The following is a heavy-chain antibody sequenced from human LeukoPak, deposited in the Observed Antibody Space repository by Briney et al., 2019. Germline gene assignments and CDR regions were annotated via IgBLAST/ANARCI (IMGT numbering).Heavy chain of an antibody. D-gene: IGHD6-19*01. Sequence: GASVKVSCKASGGTFSSYAISWVRQAPGQGLEWMGGIIPIFGTANYAQQFQGRVTITADESTSTAYMELSSLRSEDTAVYYCARDHYRGAVAHGGYYYYGMDVWGQGTTVTVSS. V-gene: IGHV1-69*13. CDR1: GGTFSSYA. J-gene: IGHJ6*02. CDR3: ARDHYRGAVAHGGYYYYGMDV. CDR2: IIPIFGTA.